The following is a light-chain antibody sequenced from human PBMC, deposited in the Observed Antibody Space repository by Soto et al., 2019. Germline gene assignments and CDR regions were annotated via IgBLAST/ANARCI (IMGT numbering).Light chain of an antibody. J-gene: IGKJ3*01. Sequence: EIVLTQSPDTLSLSPGERATLSCRASQNIYINSLAWYQQRPGQAPRLLIYGGSTRATAVPDRFRGSGCGTDFALTISRLEPEDFAVYYCQQYGAPPLSFGPGTKVD. V-gene: IGKV3-20*01. CDR1: QNIYINS. CDR3: QQYGAPPLS. CDR2: GGS.